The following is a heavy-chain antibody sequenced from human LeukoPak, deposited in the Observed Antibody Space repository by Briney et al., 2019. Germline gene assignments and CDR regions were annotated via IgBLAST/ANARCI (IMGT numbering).Heavy chain of an antibody. CDR3: AREGMGTTFSAWFDP. CDR2: ISYDGNNK. Sequence: PGRSLRLSCVVSGFTFSNYAMHWVRQAPGKGLEWVAVISYDGNNKYYADSVKGRLTISRDNAKNSLYLQMNSLRAEDMAVYYCAREGMGTTFSAWFDPWGQGTLVTVSS. CDR1: GFTFSNYA. J-gene: IGHJ5*02. V-gene: IGHV3-30*04. D-gene: IGHD1-7*01.